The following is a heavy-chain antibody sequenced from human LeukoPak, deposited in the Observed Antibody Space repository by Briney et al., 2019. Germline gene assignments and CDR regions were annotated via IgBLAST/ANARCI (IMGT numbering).Heavy chain of an antibody. CDR3: AKDRVGVGATDGNDY. V-gene: IGHV3-23*01. CDR1: GFTFSSYA. CDR2: ISGSGGST. Sequence: PGGSLRLSCAASGFTFSSYAMSWVRQAPGKGLEWVSAISGSGGSTYYADSVKGRFTISRDNSKNTLYLQMNSLRAEDTAVYYCAKDRVGVGATDGNDYWGQGTLVTVSS. J-gene: IGHJ4*02. D-gene: IGHD1-26*01.